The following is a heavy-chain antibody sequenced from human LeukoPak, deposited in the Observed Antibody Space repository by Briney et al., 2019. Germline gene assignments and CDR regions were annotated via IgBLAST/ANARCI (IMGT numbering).Heavy chain of an antibody. J-gene: IGHJ3*02. D-gene: IGHD3-22*01. CDR2: IWYDGSNK. Sequence: GGALRLSCAASGFTFSSYGMHWVRQAPGKGPEWVAVIWYDGSNKNYADSVKGRFTISRDNSKNTLYLQMNSLRAEDTAVYFCARDTRDYYDSSAYLTSAFDIWGQGTMVAVSS. V-gene: IGHV3-33*01. CDR3: ARDTRDYYDSSAYLTSAFDI. CDR1: GFTFSSYG.